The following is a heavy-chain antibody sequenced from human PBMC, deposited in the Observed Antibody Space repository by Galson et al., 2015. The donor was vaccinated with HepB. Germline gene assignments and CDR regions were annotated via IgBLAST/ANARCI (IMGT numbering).Heavy chain of an antibody. CDR3: ARTVPAAIAWFDP. V-gene: IGHV5-51*01. D-gene: IGHD2-2*01. Sequence: QSGAEVKKPGESLKISCKGSVYSFTSYWIGWVRQMPGKGLEWMGIIYPGDSDTRYSPSFQGKVTISADKSISTAYLQWSSLKASNTAMYYCARTVPAAIAWFDPWGHGTLVTASS. CDR2: IYPGDSDT. CDR1: VYSFTSYW. J-gene: IGHJ5*02.